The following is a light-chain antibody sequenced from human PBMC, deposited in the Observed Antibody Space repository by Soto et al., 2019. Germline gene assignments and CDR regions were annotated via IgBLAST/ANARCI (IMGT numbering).Light chain of an antibody. J-gene: IGKJ3*01. V-gene: IGKV3-20*01. CDR1: QRVSSSY. CDR2: GGS. CDR3: HQYESAQCT. Sequence: VLTQSPGTLSLSPGERATLSFMASQRVSSSYLAWYQQKPGQAPRLVIYGGSTRAIGIPARFSGSGSGTDFTLTISRLEPDDVEVCYRHQYESAQCTFGPGTQVDIK.